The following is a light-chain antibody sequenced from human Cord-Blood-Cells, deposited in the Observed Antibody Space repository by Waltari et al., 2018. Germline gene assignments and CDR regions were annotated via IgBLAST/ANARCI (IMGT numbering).Light chain of an antibody. V-gene: IGLV3-25*03. J-gene: IGLJ3*02. Sequence: SYELTQPPSVSVSPGQTARITCSGDALPKQYAYWYQQKPGQAPVLVIDKDSERTSGIPERFSGSSSGTTVTLTISGVQAEDEADYYCQSADSSGTWVFGGGTKLTVL. CDR1: ALPKQY. CDR2: KDS. CDR3: QSADSSGTWV.